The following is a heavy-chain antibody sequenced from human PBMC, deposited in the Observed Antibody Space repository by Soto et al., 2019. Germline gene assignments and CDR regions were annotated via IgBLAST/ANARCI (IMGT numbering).Heavy chain of an antibody. CDR2: ISSDGSNK. Sequence: GGSLRLSCAASGFTFSSYGIHWVRQAPGKGLEWVAVISSDGSNKYYGDSVKGRFTISRDNSKNTLFLQMNSLRVEDTAVYYCATDYSSRTLGPYWGQGTLVTVSS. CDR1: GFTFSSYG. V-gene: IGHV3-30*03. J-gene: IGHJ4*02. D-gene: IGHD6-13*01. CDR3: ATDYSSRTLGPY.